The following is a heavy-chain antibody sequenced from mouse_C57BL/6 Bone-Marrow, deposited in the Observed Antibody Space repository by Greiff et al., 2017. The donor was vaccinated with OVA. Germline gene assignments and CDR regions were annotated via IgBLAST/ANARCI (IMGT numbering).Heavy chain of an antibody. D-gene: IGHD1-1*02. CDR2: ISSGSSTI. Sequence: DVKLVESGGGLVKPGGSLKLSCAASGFTFSDYGMHWVRQAPEKGLEWVAYISSGSSTIYYADTVKGRFTISRDNAKNTLFLQMTSLRSEDTAMYYCAIWAMDYWGQGTSVTVSS. CDR3: AIWAMDY. CDR1: GFTFSDYG. V-gene: IGHV5-17*01. J-gene: IGHJ4*01.